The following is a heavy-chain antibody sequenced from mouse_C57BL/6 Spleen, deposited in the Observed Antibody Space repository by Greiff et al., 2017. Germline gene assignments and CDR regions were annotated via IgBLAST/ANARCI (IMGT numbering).Heavy chain of an antibody. Sequence: QVQLQQPGAELVRPGSSVKLSCKASGYTFTSYWMHWVKQRPIQGLEWIGNIDPSDSETHYNQKFKDKATLTVDKSSSTAYMQLSSLTSEDSAVYYCARRTAQAHYFDYWRQGTTLTVSS. CDR2: IDPSDSET. CDR3: ARRTAQAHYFDY. D-gene: IGHD3-2*02. V-gene: IGHV1-52*01. J-gene: IGHJ2*01. CDR1: GYTFTSYW.